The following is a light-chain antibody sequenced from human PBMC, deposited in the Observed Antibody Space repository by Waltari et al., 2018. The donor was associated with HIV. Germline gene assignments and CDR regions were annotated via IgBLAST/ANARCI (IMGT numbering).Light chain of an antibody. J-gene: IGKJ4*01. CDR3: QQYDNLPLT. V-gene: IGKV1-33*01. Sequence: IQMTQSPSSLSASVADRVTTTCQASQDISNYLNWYQQKPGKAPKLLIYDASNLETGVPSRFSGSGSGTDFTFTISSLQPEDIATYYCQQYDNLPLTFGGGTKVEIK. CDR2: DAS. CDR1: QDISNY.